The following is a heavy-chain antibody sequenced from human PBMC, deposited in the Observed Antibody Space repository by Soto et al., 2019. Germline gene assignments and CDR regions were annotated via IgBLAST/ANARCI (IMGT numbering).Heavy chain of an antibody. V-gene: IGHV3-23*01. CDR2: ISGSGFKK. D-gene: IGHD1-26*01. J-gene: IGHJ5*02. CDR1: GFIFENFG. Sequence: GSLRLSCAASGFIFENFGISWFRHSPLKWREWISSISGSGFKKYYADSVKGRFTISRDNSKSTVYLELNNLSAEDTAVYHCAKNQGVELVPLATVDWFDPWGQGSVVTVSS. CDR3: AKNQGVELVPLATVDWFDP.